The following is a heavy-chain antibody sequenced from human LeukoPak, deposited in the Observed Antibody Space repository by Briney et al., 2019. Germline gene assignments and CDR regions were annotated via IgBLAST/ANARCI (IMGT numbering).Heavy chain of an antibody. D-gene: IGHD3-10*01. CDR3: TREEGAWGYGSSGFDS. V-gene: IGHV4-59*13. Sequence: PSETLSLTCSVSGVSTRSYFWSWIRQTPGKGLEWIGFMSYSGISNYNLSLKSRVTISLDTSRNQFSLRLNSVTAADTAIYYCTREEGAWGYGSSGFDSWGQGILVTVSS. CDR2: MSYSGIS. J-gene: IGHJ4*02. CDR1: GVSTRSYF.